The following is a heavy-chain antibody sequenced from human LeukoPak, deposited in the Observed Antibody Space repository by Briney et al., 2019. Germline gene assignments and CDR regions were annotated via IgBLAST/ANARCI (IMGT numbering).Heavy chain of an antibody. Sequence: SETLSLTCAVSGGSISSSNWWSWVRQSPGKGLEWIGEISHSGNTNYNPSLKSRVNISVDKSKNHFSLKLSSVTAADTAVYYCARRGYIYGQYFDYWGQGTLVTVSS. CDR3: ARRGYIYGQYFDY. J-gene: IGHJ4*02. CDR2: ISHSGNT. D-gene: IGHD5-18*01. V-gene: IGHV4-4*02. CDR1: GGSISSSNW.